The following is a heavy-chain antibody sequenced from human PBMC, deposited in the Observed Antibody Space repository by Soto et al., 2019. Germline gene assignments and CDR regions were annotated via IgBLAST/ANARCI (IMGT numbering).Heavy chain of an antibody. CDR3: AGVASGSTWDYFDY. V-gene: IGHV1-69*06. J-gene: IGHJ4*02. CDR1: GDTFTKYA. CDR2: IVPVFGRV. Sequence: QVHLVQSGAEVRKPGSSVRVSCKASGDTFTKYAISWLRQAPGQGLEWMGGIVPVFGRVTYPQRFQDRVSIIADKSTATSYLELTSLTADDTAVYYCAGVASGSTWDYFDYWGQGTLVTVSS. D-gene: IGHD3-10*01.